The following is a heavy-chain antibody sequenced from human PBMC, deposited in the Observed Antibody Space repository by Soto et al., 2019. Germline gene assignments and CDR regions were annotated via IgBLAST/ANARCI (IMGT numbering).Heavy chain of an antibody. CDR1: GGTFSSYA. CDR2: IIPIFGTA. Sequence: QVQLVQSGAEVKKPGSSVKVSCKASGGTFSSYAISWVRQAPGQGLEWMGGIIPIFGTANYAQKFQGRVTITAGEATRTAYMELSSLRSEDTAVYYCAGRLVGATITYCYYGMDVWGQGTTVTVSS. CDR3: AGRLVGATITYCYYGMDV. J-gene: IGHJ6*02. V-gene: IGHV1-69*12. D-gene: IGHD1-26*01.